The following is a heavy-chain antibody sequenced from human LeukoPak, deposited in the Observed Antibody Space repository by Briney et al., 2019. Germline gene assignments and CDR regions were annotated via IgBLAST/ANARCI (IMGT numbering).Heavy chain of an antibody. J-gene: IGHJ4*02. CDR3: ARGYTTWADY. CDR1: GYTFIGYY. D-gene: IGHD1-14*01. CDR2: INPHSGGT. Sequence: ASVKVSCKASGYTFIGYYMHWVRQAPGQGLEWMGWINPHSGGTNSEQNFQGRVTMSRDTSISTVYMELSSLRSEDTAVYYCARGYTTWADYWGQGTLVTVSS. V-gene: IGHV1-2*02.